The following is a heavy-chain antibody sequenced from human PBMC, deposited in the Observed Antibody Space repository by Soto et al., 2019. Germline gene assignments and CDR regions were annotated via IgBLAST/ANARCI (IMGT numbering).Heavy chain of an antibody. Sequence: GGSLRLSCAASGFTFSSYSMNWVRQAPGKGLEWVSSISSSSSYIYYADSVKGRFTISRDNAKNSLYLQMNSLRAEDTAVYYCAKDISVTTGTDYWGQGTLVTVSS. CDR3: AKDISVTTGTDY. CDR2: ISSSSSYI. D-gene: IGHD4-17*01. J-gene: IGHJ4*02. V-gene: IGHV3-21*01. CDR1: GFTFSSYS.